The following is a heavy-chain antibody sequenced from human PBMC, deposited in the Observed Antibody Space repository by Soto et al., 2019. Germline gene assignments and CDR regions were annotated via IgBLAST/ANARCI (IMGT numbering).Heavy chain of an antibody. CDR2: IWYDGSNK. D-gene: IGHD3-9*01. CDR1: GFTFSSYG. J-gene: IGHJ6*02. Sequence: GGSLRLSCAASGFTFSSYGMHWVRQAPGKGLEWVAVIWYDGSNKYYADSVKGRFTISRDNSKNTLYLQMNSLRAEDTAVYYCAKLTYDILTGYRSENNSKKSYYYYYGMDVWGQGTTVTVSS. CDR3: AKLTYDILTGYRSENNSKKSYYYYYGMDV. V-gene: IGHV3-33*06.